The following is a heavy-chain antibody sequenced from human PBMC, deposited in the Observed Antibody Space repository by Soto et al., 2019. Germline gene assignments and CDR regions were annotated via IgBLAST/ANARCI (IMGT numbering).Heavy chain of an antibody. CDR2: IIPIFGTA. Sequence: GASVKVSCKASGGTFSSYAISWVRQAPGQGLEWMGGIIPIFGTANYAQKFQGRVTITADESTSTAYMELSSLRSEDTAVYYCARDQSTYYDFWSGSRPIYYYYYGMDVWGQGTTVTVS. J-gene: IGHJ6*02. CDR1: GGTFSSYA. D-gene: IGHD3-3*01. V-gene: IGHV1-69*13. CDR3: ARDQSTYYDFWSGSRPIYYYYYGMDV.